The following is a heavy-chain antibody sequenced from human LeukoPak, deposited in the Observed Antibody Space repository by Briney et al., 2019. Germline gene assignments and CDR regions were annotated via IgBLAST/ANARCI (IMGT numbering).Heavy chain of an antibody. V-gene: IGHV1-3*01. Sequence: ASVKVSCKASGYTFTSYAMHWVRQAPGQRLEWMGWINAGSGNTKYSQKFQGRVTITRDTSASTAYMELSSLRSEDTAVYYCARERWLRSLNFDYWGQGTLVTVSS. CDR1: GYTFTSYA. CDR3: ARERWLRSLNFDY. D-gene: IGHD5-12*01. J-gene: IGHJ4*02. CDR2: INAGSGNT.